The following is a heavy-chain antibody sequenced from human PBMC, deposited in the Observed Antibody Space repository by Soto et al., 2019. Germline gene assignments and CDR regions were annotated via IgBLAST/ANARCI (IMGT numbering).Heavy chain of an antibody. D-gene: IGHD3-10*01. CDR1: GFTFSSYG. CDR3: ARADSGWFDP. Sequence: QVQLVESGGGVVQPGRSLRLSCAASGFTFSSYGMHWVRQAPGKGLEWVAVIWYDGSNKYYADSVKGRFTISRDNSKNTLYLQMNSPRAEDTAVYYCARADSGWFDPWGQGTLVTVSS. V-gene: IGHV3-33*01. J-gene: IGHJ5*02. CDR2: IWYDGSNK.